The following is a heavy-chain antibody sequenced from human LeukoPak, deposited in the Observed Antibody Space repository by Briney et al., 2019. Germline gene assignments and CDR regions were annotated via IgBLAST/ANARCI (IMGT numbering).Heavy chain of an antibody. V-gene: IGHV4-59*01. CDR1: GGSIRSYY. D-gene: IGHD2-8*02. J-gene: IGHJ6*02. CDR2: IYYSGST. CDR3: AAGTYESTGYYYGMDV. Sequence: TSETLSLTCTVSGGSIRSYYWSWIRQPPGKGLEWIGYIYYSGSTNYNPSLKSRVSISVDTSKSQFSLKLSSATAADTAVYYCAAGTYESTGYYYGMDVWGQGTTVTVSS.